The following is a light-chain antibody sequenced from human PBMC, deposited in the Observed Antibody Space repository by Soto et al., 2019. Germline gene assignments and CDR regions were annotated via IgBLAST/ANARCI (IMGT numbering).Light chain of an antibody. CDR1: SSDVGGYKY. V-gene: IGLV2-14*01. CDR3: ASYTSSSTSVI. J-gene: IGLJ2*01. Sequence: QSVLTQPASVSGSPGQSITISCTGTSSDVGGYKYVSWYQQHPDKAPKLIIFEVSNRPSGIFSRFSGSKSGNTASLTISGLQAEDEADYYCASYTSSSTSVIFGRGTKVTVL. CDR2: EVS.